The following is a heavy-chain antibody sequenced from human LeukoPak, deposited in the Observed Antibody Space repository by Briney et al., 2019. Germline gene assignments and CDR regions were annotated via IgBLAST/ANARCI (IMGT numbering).Heavy chain of an antibody. CDR3: ARLMTYDFWSGYHDFDY. CDR2: ISAYNGNT. V-gene: IGHV1-18*01. J-gene: IGHJ4*02. CDR1: GYTFTSYG. Sequence: ASVKVSCKASGYTFTSYGISWVRQAPGQGLEWMGWISAYNGNTNYAQKLQGRVTMTTGTSTSTAYMELRSLRSDDTAVYYCARLMTYDFWSGYHDFDYWGQGTLVTVSS. D-gene: IGHD3-3*01.